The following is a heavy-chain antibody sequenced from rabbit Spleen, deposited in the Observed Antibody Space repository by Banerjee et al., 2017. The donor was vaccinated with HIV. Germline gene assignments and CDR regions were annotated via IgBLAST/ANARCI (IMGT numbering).Heavy chain of an antibody. CDR3: AREGWPTFNI. CDR1: GFSLSSYA. V-gene: IGHV1S69*01. CDR2: ISSSGST. Sequence: QSLEESGGRLVTPGTPLTLTCTVSGFSLSSYAMSWVRQAPGKGLEWIGIISSSGSTYYASWAKGRFTISKTSTTVDLKITSPTTEDTATYFCAREGWPTFNIWGQGTLVTVS. D-gene: IGHD4-1*01. J-gene: IGHJ4*02.